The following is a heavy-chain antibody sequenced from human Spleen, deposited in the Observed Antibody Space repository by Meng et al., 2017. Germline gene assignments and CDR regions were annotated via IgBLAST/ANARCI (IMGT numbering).Heavy chain of an antibody. CDR2: IKQDGSEK. Sequence: GGSLRLSCAASGFTFSSYWMSWVRQAPGKGLEWVANIKQDGSEKYYVDSVKGRFTISRDNAKNSLYLQMNSLRAEDTAVYYCAKDRDDYGDYHSWFDPWGQGTLVTVSS. D-gene: IGHD4-17*01. V-gene: IGHV3-7*03. J-gene: IGHJ5*02. CDR1: GFTFSSYW. CDR3: AKDRDDYGDYHSWFDP.